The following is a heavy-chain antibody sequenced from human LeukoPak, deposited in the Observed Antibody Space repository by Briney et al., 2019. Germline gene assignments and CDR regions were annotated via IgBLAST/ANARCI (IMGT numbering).Heavy chain of an antibody. V-gene: IGHV1-69*05. Sequence: SVKVSCKASGGTFSSYAISGVRQAPGQGLEWMGRIIPIFGTANYAQKFQGRVTITTDESTSTAYMELSGLRSEDTAVYYCARGVGATMPHYFDYWGQGTLVTVCS. D-gene: IGHD1-26*01. CDR2: IIPIFGTA. CDR1: GGTFSSYA. J-gene: IGHJ4*02. CDR3: ARGVGATMPHYFDY.